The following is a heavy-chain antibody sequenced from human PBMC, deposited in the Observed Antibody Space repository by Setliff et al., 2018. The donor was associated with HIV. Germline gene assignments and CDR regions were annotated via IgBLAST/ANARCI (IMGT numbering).Heavy chain of an antibody. CDR1: GYSFTNYA. D-gene: IGHD2-15*01. Sequence: ASVKVSCKASGYSFTNYALNWVRQAPGQGLEWMGWINTNTGNPMYAQGYTGRFVFSLDTSVSTAFLQISSLKAEDTAVYYCAAMIVNYYYMDVWGGGAYCSGGSCHKFDYWGQGTLVTVSS. V-gene: IGHV7-4-1*02. CDR2: INTNTGNP. CDR3: AAMIVNYYYMDVWGGGAYCSGGSCHKFDY. J-gene: IGHJ4*02.